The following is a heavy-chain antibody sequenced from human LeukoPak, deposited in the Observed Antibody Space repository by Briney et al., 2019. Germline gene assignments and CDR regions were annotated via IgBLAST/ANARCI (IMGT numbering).Heavy chain of an antibody. CDR2: TYSGGST. Sequence: GGSLRLSCAASGFIVSGNFMSWVRQAPGKGLEWVSVTYSGGSTYSADSVKGSFTISRDNSKNTLYLQMNSLRAEDTAVYYCATTFGGTYTAFDYWGQGTLVTVSS. J-gene: IGHJ4*02. CDR1: GFIVSGNF. D-gene: IGHD1-26*01. V-gene: IGHV3-66*01. CDR3: ATTFGGTYTAFDY.